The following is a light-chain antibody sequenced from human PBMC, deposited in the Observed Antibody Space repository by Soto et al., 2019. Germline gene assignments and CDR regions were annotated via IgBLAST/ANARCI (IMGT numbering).Light chain of an antibody. Sequence: EFVLTQSPGTLSLSPGERATLSCRASQTVRNNYLAWYQQKPGQAPRLLIYDASSRATGIPDRFSGGGSGTDFTLTISRVEPEDFALYYCQQYGASLWTFGQGTKVDIK. CDR3: QQYGASLWT. V-gene: IGKV3-20*01. CDR2: DAS. J-gene: IGKJ1*01. CDR1: QTVRNNY.